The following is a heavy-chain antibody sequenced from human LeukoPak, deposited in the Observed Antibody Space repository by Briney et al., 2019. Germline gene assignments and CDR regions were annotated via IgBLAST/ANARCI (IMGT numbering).Heavy chain of an antibody. V-gene: IGHV4-59*01. D-gene: IGHD4-23*01. CDR1: GGSISSYY. Sequence: SETLSLTCTVSGGSISSYYWSWIRQPPGKGLEWIGYIYYSGSTNYNPSLKSRVTISVDTSKNQFSLKLSSVTAADTAVYYCATSSGGNYGGYVDYWGQGTLVTVSS. CDR3: ATSSGGNYGGYVDY. CDR2: IYYSGST. J-gene: IGHJ4*02.